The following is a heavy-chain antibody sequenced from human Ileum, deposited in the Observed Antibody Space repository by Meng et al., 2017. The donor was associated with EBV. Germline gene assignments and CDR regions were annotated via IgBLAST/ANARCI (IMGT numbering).Heavy chain of an antibody. Sequence: QVQLVQSGAEVKKPXXXXKVXXKXXGYTFTTYGISWVRQAPGQGLEWMGWISGYNGNTKYGQKLQGRVIMTTDTSTSTAYMELRSLRSDDTAVYYCARARVGSPTIASYFDSWGQGTLVTVSS. D-gene: IGHD5-12*01. CDR2: ISGYNGNT. CDR3: ARARVGSPTIASYFDS. J-gene: IGHJ4*02. CDR1: GYTFTTYG. V-gene: IGHV1-18*01.